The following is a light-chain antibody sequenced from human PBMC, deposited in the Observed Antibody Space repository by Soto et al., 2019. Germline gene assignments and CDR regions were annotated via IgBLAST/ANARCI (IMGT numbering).Light chain of an antibody. J-gene: IGKJ1*01. CDR2: AAS. V-gene: IGKV3-15*01. Sequence: EIVMTQSPVTLSASSGERVTLSCRASQSVSSDLAWYQQKPGQAPRLLIYAASTRATGIPAGFSGSGSGTEFSLTISSLQSEDSAVYYCQQYNNWPTWTFGQGTKVEIK. CDR1: QSVSSD. CDR3: QQYNNWPTWT.